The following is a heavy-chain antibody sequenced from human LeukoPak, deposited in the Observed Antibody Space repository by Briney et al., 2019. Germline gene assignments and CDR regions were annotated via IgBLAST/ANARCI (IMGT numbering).Heavy chain of an antibody. CDR2: INHSGST. CDR3: ARDRILTGYYYDAFDI. D-gene: IGHD3-9*01. J-gene: IGHJ3*02. CDR1: GGSFSGYY. Sequence: SETLSLTCAVYGGSFSGYYWSWIRQPPGKGLEWIGEINHSGSTNYNPSLKSRVTISVDTSKNQFSLKLSSVTAADTAVYYCARDRILTGYYYDAFDIWGQGTMVTDSS. V-gene: IGHV4-34*01.